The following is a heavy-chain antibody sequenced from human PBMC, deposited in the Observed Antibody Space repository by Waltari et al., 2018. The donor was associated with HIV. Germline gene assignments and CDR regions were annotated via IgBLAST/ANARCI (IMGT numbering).Heavy chain of an antibody. D-gene: IGHD5-18*01. V-gene: IGHV4-38-2*01. Sequence: QVQLQESGPGLVKPSETLSLTCAVSNYSITSGYYWGWIRQPPGKGLEWIGCIYHSGRTYYNPSLKRRVTISVDTAKNQFSLNLRSVTAADTAVYYCAREGLEFGIPLWFTNNYYGMDVWGQGTTVTVSS. CDR1: NYSITSGYY. CDR2: IYHSGRT. CDR3: AREGLEFGIPLWFTNNYYGMDV. J-gene: IGHJ6*02.